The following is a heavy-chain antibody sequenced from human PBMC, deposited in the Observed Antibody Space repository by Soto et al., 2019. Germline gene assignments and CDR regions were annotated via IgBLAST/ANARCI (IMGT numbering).Heavy chain of an antibody. D-gene: IGHD6-19*01. CDR2: IKQDGSEK. J-gene: IGHJ3*02. CDR1: GFTFSSYW. Sequence: GWSLRLSCAASGFTFSSYWMSWVRQAPGKGLEWVANIKQDGSEKYYVDSVKGRFTISRDNAKNSLYLQMNSLRAEDTAVYYCARGQWLVLNDAFDIWGQGTMVTVSS. CDR3: ARGQWLVLNDAFDI. V-gene: IGHV3-7*03.